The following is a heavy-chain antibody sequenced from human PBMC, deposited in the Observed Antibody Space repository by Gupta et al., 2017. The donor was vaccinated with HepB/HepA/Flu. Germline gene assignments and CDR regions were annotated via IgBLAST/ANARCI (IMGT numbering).Heavy chain of an antibody. Sequence: QLPLQESGPGLVKPSETLSLTCLVSGGSISGSHYYWGWFRQPPGKGLEWIGSIYSSGSTKYNPSLQSRVTISVDTSKNQFSLKLSSVTAADTAVYYCARKCCYFDLRSRPNWFDPWGQGTLVTVSS. J-gene: IGHJ5*02. CDR1: GGSISGSHYY. D-gene: IGHD2-15*01. V-gene: IGHV4-39*01. CDR3: ARKCCYFDLRSRPNWFDP. CDR2: IYSSGST.